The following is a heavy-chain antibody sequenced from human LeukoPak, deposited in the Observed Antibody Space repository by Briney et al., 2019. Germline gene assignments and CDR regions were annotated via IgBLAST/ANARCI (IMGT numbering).Heavy chain of an antibody. V-gene: IGHV1-69*05. CDR3: ALAPVSPGSFDP. D-gene: IGHD3-10*01. Sequence: ASVKVPCKASGGTFSSYAISWVRQAPGQGLEWMGRIIPISGTANYAQNFQGRVTITTDESTSTAYMELSSLRSEDTAVYYCALAPVSPGSFDPWGQGTLVTVSS. CDR2: IIPISGTA. J-gene: IGHJ5*02. CDR1: GGTFSSYA.